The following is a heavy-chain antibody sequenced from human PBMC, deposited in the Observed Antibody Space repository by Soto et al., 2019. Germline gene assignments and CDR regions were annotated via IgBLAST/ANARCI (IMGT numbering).Heavy chain of an antibody. Sequence: QVQLVQSGAEVKKPGASVKVSCKASGYTFTIYAMHWVRQAPGQRLEWMGWINAGNGNTKYSQKFQGRVTITRDTSASTAYMELSSLRSEDTAVYYCARDGEYSSSWPQYYFDYWGQGTLVTVSS. J-gene: IGHJ4*02. D-gene: IGHD6-6*01. CDR2: INAGNGNT. CDR1: GYTFTIYA. CDR3: ARDGEYSSSWPQYYFDY. V-gene: IGHV1-3*01.